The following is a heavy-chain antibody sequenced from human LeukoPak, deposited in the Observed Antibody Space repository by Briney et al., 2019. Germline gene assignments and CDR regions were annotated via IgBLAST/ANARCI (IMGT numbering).Heavy chain of an antibody. V-gene: IGHV4-34*01. J-gene: IGHJ4*02. CDR2: INHSGST. CDR1: GGSFSGYY. Sequence: SETLSLTCAVYGGSFSGYYWSWIRQPPGKGLEWIGEINHSGSTNYNPSLKSRVTISVDTSKNQFSLKLSSVTAADTAVYYCARMPIAAARTYFDYWGQGTLVTVSS. CDR3: ARMPIAAARTYFDY. D-gene: IGHD6-13*01.